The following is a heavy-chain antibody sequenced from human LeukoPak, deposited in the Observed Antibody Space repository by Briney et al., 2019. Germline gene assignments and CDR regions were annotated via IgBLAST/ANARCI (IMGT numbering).Heavy chain of an antibody. CDR2: ISRIGGST. Sequence: GGSLRLSCAASGFTFTSYAMSWVRQAPGKGLEWIAAISRIGGSTYYAHPVKGRFTISGDNSKNTLYRQMNSLRAEDTAVYYCAKVLAQQSGRGRYFDYWGQGTLVTVSS. CDR1: GFTFTSYA. D-gene: IGHD3-10*01. CDR3: AKVLAQQSGRGRYFDY. V-gene: IGHV3-23*01. J-gene: IGHJ4*02.